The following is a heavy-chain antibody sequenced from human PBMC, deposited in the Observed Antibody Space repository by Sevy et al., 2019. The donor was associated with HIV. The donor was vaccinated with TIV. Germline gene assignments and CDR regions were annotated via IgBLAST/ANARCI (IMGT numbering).Heavy chain of an antibody. Sequence: GGSLRLSCTASGFTFDDYAMHWVRQAPGKGLEWVSGISWNRGSIAYAGSVKGRFTISRDNAKNSLYLQMNSLRTEDTALYYCAKDKYGLGSSYYFDYWGQGTLVTVSS. V-gene: IGHV3-9*01. D-gene: IGHD3-10*01. CDR2: ISWNRGSI. CDR1: GFTFDDYA. CDR3: AKDKYGLGSSYYFDY. J-gene: IGHJ4*02.